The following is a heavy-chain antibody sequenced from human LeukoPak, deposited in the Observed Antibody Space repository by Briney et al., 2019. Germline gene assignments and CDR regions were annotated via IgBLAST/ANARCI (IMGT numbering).Heavy chain of an antibody. CDR3: ARRTSSSFYFDY. CDR2: IDWDDDK. J-gene: IGHJ4*02. D-gene: IGHD6-6*01. CDR1: GFSLSTSGMR. Sequence: ESGPALVKPTQTLTLTCTFSGFSLSTSGMRVSWIRLPPGKALEWLARIDWDDDKFYSTSLKTRLTISKDTSKNQVVLTMTNMDPVDTAIYYCARRTSSSFYFDYWGQGTLVTVSS. V-gene: IGHV2-70*04.